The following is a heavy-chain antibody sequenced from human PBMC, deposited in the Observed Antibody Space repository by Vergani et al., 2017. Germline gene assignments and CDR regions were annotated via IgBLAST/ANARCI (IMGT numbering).Heavy chain of an antibody. CDR2: ISGSGGRT. CDR1: GFTFSSYA. V-gene: IGHV3-23*01. D-gene: IGHD5-18*01. CDR3: AKDMDTAIGNAFDI. Sequence: EVQLLESGGGLVQPGGSLRLSCAASGFTFSSYAMSWVRQAPGKGLEWVSAISGSGGRTYYADSVKGRFTISRDTSKNTLYLQMNSLGAEDTALYYCAKDMDTAIGNAFDIWGQGTMVTVSS. J-gene: IGHJ3*02.